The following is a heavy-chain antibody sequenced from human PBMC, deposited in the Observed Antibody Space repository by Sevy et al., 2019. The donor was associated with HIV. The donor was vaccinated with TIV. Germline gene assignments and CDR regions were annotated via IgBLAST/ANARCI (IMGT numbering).Heavy chain of an antibody. V-gene: IGHV3-30-3*01. D-gene: IGHD5-12*01. CDR3: ARGPYNSGLRLDF. CDR2: VSKEGTNK. Sequence: GGSLRLSCEASGFTFTRYAFHWVRQAPGKGLEWVAVVSKEGTNKYYADSVKGRFTISRDNSKNTVSLQMNSLRPDDTALYYCARGPYNSGLRLDFWGRGILVTVSS. CDR1: GFTFTRYA. J-gene: IGHJ4*02.